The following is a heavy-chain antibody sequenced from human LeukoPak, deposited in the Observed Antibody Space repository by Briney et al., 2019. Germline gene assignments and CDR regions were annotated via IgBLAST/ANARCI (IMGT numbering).Heavy chain of an antibody. D-gene: IGHD6-13*01. CDR1: GYFISSGYY. CDR3: ARGSSGAGIDY. J-gene: IGHJ4*02. V-gene: IGHV4-38-2*01. CDR2: IYHSGST. Sequence: SETLSLTCAVSGYFISSGYYWGWIRQPPGKGLEWIGSIYHSGSTYYNPSLKSRVTISVDTSKNQFSLKLSSVTAADTAVYYCARGSSGAGIDYWGQGTLVTVSS.